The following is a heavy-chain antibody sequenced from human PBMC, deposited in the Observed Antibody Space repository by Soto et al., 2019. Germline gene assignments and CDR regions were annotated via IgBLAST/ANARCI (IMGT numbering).Heavy chain of an antibody. J-gene: IGHJ1*01. Sequence: QVQLQESGPGLVKASQTLSLTCNVSGGSISSGGYYWTWIRQHPGKGLEWIGNIQHSGSTFYNPSLKSRVSISVHTSKTQFSLKLSSVTAADTAVYFCVRGVLSWGQGTLVTVSS. V-gene: IGHV4-31*03. CDR3: VRGVLS. CDR2: IQHSGST. CDR1: GGSISSGGYY.